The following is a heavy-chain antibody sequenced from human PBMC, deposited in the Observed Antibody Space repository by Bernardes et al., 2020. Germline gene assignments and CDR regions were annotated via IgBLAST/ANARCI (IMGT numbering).Heavy chain of an antibody. D-gene: IGHD4-17*01. CDR3: AREGYGDYEGDAFDI. J-gene: IGHJ3*02. CDR2: IKQDGSEK. Sequence: GSLRLSCAASGFTFSSYWMSWVRQAPGKGLEWVANIKQDGSEKYYVDSVKGRFTISRDNAKNSLYLQMNSLRAEDTAVYYCAREGYGDYEGDAFDIWGQGTMVTVSS. V-gene: IGHV3-7*01. CDR1: GFTFSSYW.